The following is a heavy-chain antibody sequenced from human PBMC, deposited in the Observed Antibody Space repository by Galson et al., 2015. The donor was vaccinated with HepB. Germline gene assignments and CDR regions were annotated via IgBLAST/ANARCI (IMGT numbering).Heavy chain of an antibody. Sequence: SVKVSCKASGYTFTGYYMHWVRQAPGQGLEWMGWINPNSGGTNYAQKFQGWVTMTRDTSISTAYMELSRLRSDDTAVYYCARDSRGYSHGYEYYFDYWGQGTLVTVSS. V-gene: IGHV1-2*04. CDR3: ARDSRGYSHGYEYYFDY. CDR2: INPNSGGT. D-gene: IGHD5-18*01. CDR1: GYTFTGYY. J-gene: IGHJ4*02.